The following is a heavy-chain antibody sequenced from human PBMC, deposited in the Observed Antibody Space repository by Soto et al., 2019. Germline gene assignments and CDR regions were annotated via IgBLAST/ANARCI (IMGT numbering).Heavy chain of an antibody. CDR2: IYPGDSDT. J-gene: IGHJ6*02. D-gene: IGHD6-6*01. Sequence: GESLKISCKGSGYSFTSYWIGWVRQMPGKGLEWMGIIYPGDSDTRYSPSFQGQVTISADKSISTAYLQWSSLKASDTAMYYCARREAARQDYYYYYGMDVWGQGTTVTVSS. CDR1: GYSFTSYW. CDR3: ARREAARQDYYYYYGMDV. V-gene: IGHV5-51*01.